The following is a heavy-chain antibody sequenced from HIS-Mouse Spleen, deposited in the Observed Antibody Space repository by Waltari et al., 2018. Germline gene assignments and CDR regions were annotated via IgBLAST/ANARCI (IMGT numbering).Heavy chain of an antibody. CDR1: GGSISSSSYY. D-gene: IGHD6-13*01. J-gene: IGHJ2*01. Sequence: QLQLQESGPGLVKPSETLSLTCTVSGGSISSSSYYWGWIRQPPGKGLEWIGSIYYSGRTYSDPSLKSIGTISVDTSKNQFSLKLSSVTAADTAVYYCAREIPYSSSWYDWYFDLWGRGTLVTVSS. CDR2: IYYSGRT. V-gene: IGHV4-39*07. CDR3: AREIPYSSSWYDWYFDL.